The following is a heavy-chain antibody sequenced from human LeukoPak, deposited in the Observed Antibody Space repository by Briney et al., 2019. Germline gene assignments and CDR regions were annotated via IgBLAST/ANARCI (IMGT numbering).Heavy chain of an antibody. Sequence: KPWETLSPSCIVSVGPFSGYDGRWARQPPGKGLEWIGYIYYSGSTNYNPSLKSRVTISEDTSKIQSSPKLSSVTAADTAVHYCARRGANTAMDVWGQGTAVTVSS. J-gene: IGHJ6*02. D-gene: IGHD5-18*01. CDR3: ARRGANTAMDV. CDR1: VGPFSGYD. V-gene: IGHV4-59*12. CDR2: IYYSGST.